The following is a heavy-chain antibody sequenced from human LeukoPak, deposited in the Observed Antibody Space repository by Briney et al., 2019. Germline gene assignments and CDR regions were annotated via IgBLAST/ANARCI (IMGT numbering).Heavy chain of an antibody. CDR2: IRYDGSNK. CDR3: AKDFPIAAAGTVLV. Sequence: PGGSLRLSCAASGFTFSSYGMHWVRQAPGKGLEWAAFIRYDGSNKYYADSVKGRFTISRDNSKNTLYLQMNSLRAEDTAVYYCAKDFPIAAAGTVLVWGQGTLVTVSS. CDR1: GFTFSSYG. V-gene: IGHV3-30*02. D-gene: IGHD6-13*01. J-gene: IGHJ4*02.